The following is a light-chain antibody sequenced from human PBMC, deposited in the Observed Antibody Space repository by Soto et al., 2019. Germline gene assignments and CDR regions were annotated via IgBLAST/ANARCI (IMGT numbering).Light chain of an antibody. CDR2: GAS. CDR1: HDINSKY. Sequence: EILLTQSPGALSLSPGERATLSCRASHDINSKYLAWYQQKPGLAPRLLIFGASSRATGIPDRFSGSGSGTDLPLTLSRLETEDSAVYYCQQYDSSPLTFGGGTKVEIK. J-gene: IGKJ4*01. CDR3: QQYDSSPLT. V-gene: IGKV3-20*01.